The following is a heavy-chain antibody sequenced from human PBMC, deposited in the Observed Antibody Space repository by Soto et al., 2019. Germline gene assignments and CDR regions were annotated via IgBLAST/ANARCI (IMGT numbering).Heavy chain of an antibody. CDR1: GFTFSSYS. V-gene: IGHV3-23*01. CDR2: ISGSGGST. CDR3: AKYVGDERDGSGWAAHYYYGMDV. J-gene: IGHJ6*02. D-gene: IGHD3-10*01. Sequence: GGSLRLSCAASGFTFSSYSMSWVRQDPGKGLEWVSAISGSGGSTYYADSVKGRFTISRDNSKNTLYLQMNSLRAEDTAVYYCAKYVGDERDGSGWAAHYYYGMDVWGQGTTVTVSS.